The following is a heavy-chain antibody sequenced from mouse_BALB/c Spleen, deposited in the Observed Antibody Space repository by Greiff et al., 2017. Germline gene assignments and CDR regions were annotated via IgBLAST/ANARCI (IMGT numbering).Heavy chain of an antibody. D-gene: IGHD2-14*01. J-gene: IGHJ4*01. CDR3: ARGGYDVDYYYAMDY. CDR2: INPYNDGT. Sequence: VHVKQSGPELVKPGASVKMSCKASGYTFTSYVMHWVKQKPGQGLEWIGYINPYNDGTKYNEKFKGKATLTSDKSSSTAYMELSSLTSEDSAVYYCARGGYDVDYYYAMDYWGQGTSVTVSS. CDR1: GYTFTSYV. V-gene: IGHV1-14*01.